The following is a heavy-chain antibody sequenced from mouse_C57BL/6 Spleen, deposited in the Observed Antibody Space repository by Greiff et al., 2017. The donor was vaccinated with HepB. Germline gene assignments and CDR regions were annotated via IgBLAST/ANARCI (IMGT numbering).Heavy chain of an antibody. V-gene: IGHV2-2*01. Sequence: VQRVESGPGLVQPSQSLSITCTVSGFSLTSYGVHWVRQSPGKGLEWLGVIWSGGSTDYNAAFISRLSISKDNSKSQVFFKMNSLQADDTAIYYCARYYGNYVRAMDYWGQGTSVTVSS. CDR2: IWSGGST. CDR1: GFSLTSYG. J-gene: IGHJ4*01. D-gene: IGHD2-1*01. CDR3: ARYYGNYVRAMDY.